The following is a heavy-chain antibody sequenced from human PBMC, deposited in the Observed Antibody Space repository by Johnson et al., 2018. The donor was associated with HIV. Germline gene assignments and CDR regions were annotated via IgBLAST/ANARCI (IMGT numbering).Heavy chain of an antibody. D-gene: IGHD6-19*01. CDR3: AKGRYSSGLEI. CDR2: ISTSGSNI. J-gene: IGHJ3*02. V-gene: IGHV3-11*01. Sequence: VQLVESGGGLVQPGGSLRLSCVASGFIFSDYYMSWIRQAPGKGLEWVSYISTSGSNIYYADSVKGQFTISRDNSKNTLYLQMNSLRAEDTAIYYCAKGRYSSGLEIWGQGTMVTVSS. CDR1: GFIFSDYY.